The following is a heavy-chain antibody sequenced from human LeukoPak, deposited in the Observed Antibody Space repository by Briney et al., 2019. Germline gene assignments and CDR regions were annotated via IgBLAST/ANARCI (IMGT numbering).Heavy chain of an antibody. D-gene: IGHD3-22*01. CDR3: ARDYDSSGSLDY. Sequence: SVKVSCKASGYTFTSYAISWVRQAPGQGLEWMGGIIPIFGTANYAQKFQGRVTITADKSTSTAYMELSSLRSEDTAVYYCARDYDSSGSLDYWGQGTLVTVSS. J-gene: IGHJ4*02. V-gene: IGHV1-69*06. CDR2: IIPIFGTA. CDR1: GYTFTSYA.